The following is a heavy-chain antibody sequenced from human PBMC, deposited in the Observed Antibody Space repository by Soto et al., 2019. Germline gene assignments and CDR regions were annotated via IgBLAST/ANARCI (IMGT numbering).Heavy chain of an antibody. CDR2: IYYSGST. Sequence: SETLSLTCTVSGVSISSYYWSWIRQPPGKGLEWIGYIYYSGSTNYNPSLKSRVTISVDTSKNQFSLKLSSVTAADTAVYYCARGRGSSWYNWFDPWGQGTLVTVSS. CDR1: GVSISSYY. CDR3: ARGRGSSWYNWFDP. D-gene: IGHD6-13*01. V-gene: IGHV4-59*01. J-gene: IGHJ5*02.